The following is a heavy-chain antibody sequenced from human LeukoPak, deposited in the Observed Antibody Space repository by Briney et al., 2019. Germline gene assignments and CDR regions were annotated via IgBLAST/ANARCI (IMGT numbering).Heavy chain of an antibody. CDR1: GGSISTIGYS. CDR3: ARDSYYDNSGEGAFDN. CDR2: IYQSGSS. V-gene: IGHV4-30-2*01. Sequence: PSETLSLTCDVSGGSISTIGYSWSWIRQPPGKGLEWIGYIYQSGSSSYNPSLQSRVTISIDRSKNQFSLKLSSVTAADTAVYYWARDSYYDNSGEGAFDNWGQGTMVTGSS. D-gene: IGHD3-22*01. J-gene: IGHJ3*02.